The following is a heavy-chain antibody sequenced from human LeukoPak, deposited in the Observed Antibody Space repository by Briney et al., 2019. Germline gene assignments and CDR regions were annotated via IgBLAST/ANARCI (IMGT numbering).Heavy chain of an antibody. D-gene: IGHD6-19*01. V-gene: IGHV3-23*01. CDR1: GFTFSSYA. Sequence: PGGSLRLSCAASGFTFSSYAMSWVRQAPGKGLEWVSAISGCGGSTYYADSVKGRFTISRDNSKNTLYLQMNSLRAEDTAVYYCAKDPSVAVAGTLDYWGQGTLVTVSS. J-gene: IGHJ4*02. CDR3: AKDPSVAVAGTLDY. CDR2: ISGCGGST.